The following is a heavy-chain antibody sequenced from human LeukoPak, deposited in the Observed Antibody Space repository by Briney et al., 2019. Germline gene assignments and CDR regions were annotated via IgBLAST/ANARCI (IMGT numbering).Heavy chain of an antibody. D-gene: IGHD6-6*01. Sequence: GSVKVSCKASGYTFIGYYMHWVRQAPGQGLEWVGIINPSGGSTRYAQKFQGRLTMTSDMTTSTVYMELSSLRSEDTAVYYCAIEYSSSSVAFDIWGQGTMVTVSS. CDR3: AIEYSSSSVAFDI. CDR1: GYTFIGYY. CDR2: INPSGGST. J-gene: IGHJ3*02. V-gene: IGHV1-46*01.